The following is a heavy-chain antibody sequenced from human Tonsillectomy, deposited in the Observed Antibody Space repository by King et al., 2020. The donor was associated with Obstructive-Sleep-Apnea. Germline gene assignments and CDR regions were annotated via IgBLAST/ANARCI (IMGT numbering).Heavy chain of an antibody. CDR2: ISFAGSNK. CDR3: ARDNYHDYPLFSGFDV. CDR1: GFSFNNYV. Sequence: VQLVESGGGVVQPGGPLRLSSTASGFSFNNYVMHWVRQAPGKGLDWVAVISFAGSNKYYADSVKGRLTISRDNSKNTLFLQINSLRPEDTAVYYCARDNYHDYPLFSGFDVWGRGTTVTVSS. J-gene: IGHJ6*02. V-gene: IGHV3-30*04. D-gene: IGHD4-17*01.